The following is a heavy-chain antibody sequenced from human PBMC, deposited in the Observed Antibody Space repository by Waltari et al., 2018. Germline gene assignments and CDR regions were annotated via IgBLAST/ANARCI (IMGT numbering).Heavy chain of an antibody. CDR1: GGSISSSSYY. V-gene: IGHV4-39*07. CDR3: ARADHTATYYDFWRGPPVAFDI. Sequence: QLQLQESGPGLVKPSETLSLTCTVSGGSISSSSYYWGWIRQPPGKGLEWIGSIYYSGSTNYNPSLKSRVTISVDTSKNQFSLKLSSVTAADTAVYYCARADHTATYYDFWRGPPVAFDIWGQGTMVTVSS. J-gene: IGHJ3*02. D-gene: IGHD3-3*01. CDR2: IYYSGST.